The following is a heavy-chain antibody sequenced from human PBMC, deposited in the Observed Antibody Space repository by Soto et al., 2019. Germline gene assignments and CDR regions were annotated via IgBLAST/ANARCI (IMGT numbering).Heavy chain of an antibody. CDR1: GFTFSNAW. CDR2: IKSKTDVWTT. V-gene: IGHV3-15*01. J-gene: IGHJ4*02. CDR3: TTVNFDWSLAY. D-gene: IGHD3-9*01. Sequence: EVQLVESGGGLVKPGGSLRLSCAASGFTFSNAWMSWVRQAPGKGLDGVGRIKSKTDVWTTDYAAPVKGRFTISRADSKNTLYLHMTSLKTEDTAVYYCTTVNFDWSLAYWGQGTLVTVSS.